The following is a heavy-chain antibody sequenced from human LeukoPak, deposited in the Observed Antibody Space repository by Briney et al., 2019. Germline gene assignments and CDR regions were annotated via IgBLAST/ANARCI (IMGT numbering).Heavy chain of an antibody. J-gene: IGHJ3*02. D-gene: IGHD3-22*01. CDR1: GFTFSSYA. CDR2: ISGSGGST. V-gene: IGHV3-23*01. Sequence: SGRSLRLSCAASGFTFSSYAMHWVRQAPGKGLEWVSAISGSGGSTYDADSVKGRFTISRDNSKNTLYPQMNSLRAEDTAVYHCAKPSSGYTAFDIWGQGTMVTVSS. CDR3: AKPSSGYTAFDI.